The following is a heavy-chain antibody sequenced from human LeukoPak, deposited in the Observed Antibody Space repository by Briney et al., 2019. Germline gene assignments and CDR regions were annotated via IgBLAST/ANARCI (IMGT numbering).Heavy chain of an antibody. D-gene: IGHD1-1*01. Sequence: ASVKVSCKASGFTFTNSAVQWVRQARGQRLEWIGWIVVGSGNTNYAQKFQERVTITRDMSTSTAYMELSSLRSEDTAVYYCAATSPGGSVSTTNYYYYYGMDVWGQGTTVTVSS. CDR3: AATSPGGSVSTTNYYYYYGMDV. CDR2: IVVGSGNT. CDR1: GFTFTNSA. V-gene: IGHV1-58*01. J-gene: IGHJ6*02.